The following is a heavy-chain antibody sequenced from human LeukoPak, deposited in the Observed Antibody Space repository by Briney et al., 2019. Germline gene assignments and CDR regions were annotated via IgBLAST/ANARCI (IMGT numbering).Heavy chain of an antibody. CDR2: ISAYNGNT. D-gene: IGHD6-19*01. V-gene: IGHV1-18*01. CDR3: ARDSHSSGKMSFDY. Sequence: GASVKVSCKASGYTFTSYGISWVRQAPGQGLEWMGWISAYNGNTNYAQKLQGRVTMTTDTSTSTAYMELRSLRSDDTAVYYCARDSHSSGKMSFDYWGQGTLVTVSS. J-gene: IGHJ4*02. CDR1: GYTFTSYG.